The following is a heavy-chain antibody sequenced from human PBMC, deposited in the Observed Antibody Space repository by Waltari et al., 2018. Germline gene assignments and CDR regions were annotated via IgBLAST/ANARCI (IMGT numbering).Heavy chain of an antibody. V-gene: IGHV3-74*03. D-gene: IGHD7-27*01. J-gene: IGHJ4*02. CDR1: GFTFSSNW. CDR2: SNEDGRTT. Sequence: EVQLVESGGGLVQPGGSLRLSCAASGFTFSSNWMHWVRQVPGKGLLWGARSNEDGRTTTYAESVKGRFTIARDNAKNTLYLQMNSLRAVDTAVYYCRRDLAGARGHWGQGTLVTVSS. CDR3: RRDLAGARGH.